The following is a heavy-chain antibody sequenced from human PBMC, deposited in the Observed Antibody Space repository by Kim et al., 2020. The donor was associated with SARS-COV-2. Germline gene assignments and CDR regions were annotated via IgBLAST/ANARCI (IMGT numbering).Heavy chain of an antibody. D-gene: IGHD3-16*01. CDR2: T. J-gene: IGHJ4*02. CDR3: ARDFLTGYFDY. Sequence: TYYNPSLKSRVTISVDTSKNQFSLKLSSVTAADTAVYYCARDFLTGYFDYWGQGTLVTVSS. V-gene: IGHV4-39*07.